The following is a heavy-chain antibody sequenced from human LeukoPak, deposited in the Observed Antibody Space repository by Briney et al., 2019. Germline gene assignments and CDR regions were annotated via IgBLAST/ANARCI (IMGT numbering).Heavy chain of an antibody. V-gene: IGHV3-23*01. CDR1: GGSFSSYA. CDR2: ISGSGDNT. J-gene: IGHJ4*02. CDR3: AKRSGYTTGWFFDF. D-gene: IGHD6-19*01. Sequence: GGSLRLSCAASGGSFSSYAMSWVRQAPGKGLEWVASISGSGDNTYYAESVKGRFTISRDNSKNTLFLQMNSLRAEDTAVFYCAKRSGYTTGWFFDFWGQGTLVTVSS.